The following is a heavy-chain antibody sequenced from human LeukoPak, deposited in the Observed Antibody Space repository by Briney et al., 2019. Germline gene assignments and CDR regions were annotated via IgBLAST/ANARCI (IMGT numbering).Heavy chain of an antibody. CDR1: GGSISSYY. CDR2: IYYSGST. Sequence: SETLCLTCTVSGGSISSYYWSWIRQPPGKGLEWIGYIYYSGSTNYNPSLKSRVTISVDTSKNQFSLKLSSVTAADTAVYYCARVGYYYDSGGYYDAFDIWGQGTMVTVSS. J-gene: IGHJ3*02. D-gene: IGHD3-22*01. CDR3: ARVGYYYDSGGYYDAFDI. V-gene: IGHV4-59*01.